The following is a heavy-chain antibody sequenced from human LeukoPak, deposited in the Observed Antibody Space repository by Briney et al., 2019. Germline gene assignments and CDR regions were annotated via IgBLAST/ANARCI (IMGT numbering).Heavy chain of an antibody. V-gene: IGHV4-4*02. Sequence: PSGTLSLTCAVSGGSISSSNWWSWVRQPPGKGLEWIGEIYHSGSTNYNPSLKSRVTISVDKSKNQFSLKLSSVTAADTAVYYCARRHDYYYYYMDVWGKGTTVTVSS. CDR1: GGSISSSNW. CDR2: IYHSGST. CDR3: ARRHDYYYYYMDV. J-gene: IGHJ6*03.